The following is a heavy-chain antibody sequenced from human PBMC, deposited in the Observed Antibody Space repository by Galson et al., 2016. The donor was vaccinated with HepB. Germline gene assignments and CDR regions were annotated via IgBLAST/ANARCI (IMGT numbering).Heavy chain of an antibody. V-gene: IGHV3-23*01. CDR1: GFNFSSYA. D-gene: IGHD1-7*01. CDR3: AKGTRSSLVGTNAYFDL. J-gene: IGHJ2*01. Sequence: SLRLSCAASGFNFSSYAMSWVRRAPGKGLEWVSPISGTGGTTYYADSVKGRFTISRDNSNNTLFLQMNSLRAEDTAVYYCAKGTRSSLVGTNAYFDLWGRGTLVTVSS. CDR2: ISGTGGTT.